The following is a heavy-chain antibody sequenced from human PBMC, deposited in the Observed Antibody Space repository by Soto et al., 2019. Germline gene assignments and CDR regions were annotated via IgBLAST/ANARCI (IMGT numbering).Heavy chain of an antibody. CDR3: AHAYYGSGSLT. Sequence: QITLKESGPTLVKPTQTLTLTCTFSGFSLSTHGVSVGWIRQPPGKALEWLTLVYWDDDKRYRPSLRSRLTITQDTSKNQVVLTMTNMDPVDTGTYYCAHAYYGSGSLTWGQGTPVVVSS. CDR1: GFSLSTHGVS. V-gene: IGHV2-5*02. J-gene: IGHJ5*02. CDR2: VYWDDDK. D-gene: IGHD3-10*01.